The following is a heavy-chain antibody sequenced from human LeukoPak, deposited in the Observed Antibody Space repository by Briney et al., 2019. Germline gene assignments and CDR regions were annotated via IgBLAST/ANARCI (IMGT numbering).Heavy chain of an antibody. J-gene: IGHJ5*02. V-gene: IGHV4-59*01. Sequence: PSETLSLTCTVSGGSISSYYWSWIRQPPGKGLEWIGYIYYSGSTNYNPSLKSRVTISVDTSKNQFSLKLSSVTAADTAVYYCARAHGGWFDPWGQGTLVTVSS. CDR2: IYYSGST. D-gene: IGHD4-23*01. CDR1: GGSISSYY. CDR3: ARAHGGWFDP.